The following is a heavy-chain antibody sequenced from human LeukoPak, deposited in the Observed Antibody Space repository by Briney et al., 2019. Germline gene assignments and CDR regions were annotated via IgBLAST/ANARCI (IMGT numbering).Heavy chain of an antibody. CDR1: GYTLTELS. Sequence: GASVKVSCKVSGYTLTELSMHWVRQAPGKGLEWMGGFDPEDGETIYAQKFQGRVTMTEDTSTDTAYMELSSLRSEDTAVYYCATLAYCGGDCYKAPWGQGTLVTVSS. J-gene: IGHJ5*02. V-gene: IGHV1-24*01. CDR2: FDPEDGET. CDR3: ATLAYCGGDCYKAP. D-gene: IGHD2-21*02.